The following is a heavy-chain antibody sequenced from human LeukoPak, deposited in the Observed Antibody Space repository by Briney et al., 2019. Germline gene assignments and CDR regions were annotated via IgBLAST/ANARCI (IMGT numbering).Heavy chain of an antibody. CDR2: IYYSGST. D-gene: IGHD6-13*01. CDR1: GGSISSSSYY. V-gene: IGHV4-39*01. J-gene: IGHJ4*02. CDR3: ARQVGSSWYESAYYFDY. Sequence: PSETLSLTCTVSGGSISSSSYYWGWIRQPPGKGLEWIGSIYYSGSTCYNPSLKSRVTISVDTSKNQFSLKLSSVTAADTAVYYCARQVGSSWYESAYYFDYWGQGTLVTVSS.